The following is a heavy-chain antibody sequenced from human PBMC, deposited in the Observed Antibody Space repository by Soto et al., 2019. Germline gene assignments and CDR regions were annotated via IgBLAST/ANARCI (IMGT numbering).Heavy chain of an antibody. V-gene: IGHV1-3*01. CDR2: INAGSGYT. J-gene: IGHJ4*02. D-gene: IGHD4-4*01. CDR1: GYSFTSYS. CDR3: ARYDYNGYYFDY. Sequence: ASVKVSCKASGYSFTSYSMHWVRQAPGQRLEWLGWINAGSGYTKYSQKFQGRITLTRDTSATTAYMELSSLKSEDTAVYYCARYDYNGYYFDYWGQGTLVTVSS.